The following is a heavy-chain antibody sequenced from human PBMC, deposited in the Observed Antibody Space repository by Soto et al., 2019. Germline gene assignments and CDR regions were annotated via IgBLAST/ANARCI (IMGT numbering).Heavy chain of an antibody. Sequence: GASVKVSCKASGYTFTSYAMHWVRQAPGQRLEWMGWINAGNGNTKYSQKFQGRVTITRDTSASTAYMELSSLRSEDTAVYYCARAGTGVGAQPTDYWGQGTLVTVSS. CDR1: GYTFTSYA. V-gene: IGHV1-3*01. J-gene: IGHJ4*02. CDR3: ARAGTGVGAQPTDY. D-gene: IGHD1-26*01. CDR2: INAGNGNT.